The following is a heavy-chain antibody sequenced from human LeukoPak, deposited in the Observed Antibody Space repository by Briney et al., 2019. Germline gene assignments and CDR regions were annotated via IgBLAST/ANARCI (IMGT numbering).Heavy chain of an antibody. Sequence: SETLSLTCTVSGGSLSSSSYYWGWIRQPPGKGLEWIVSIYYSGSTYYNPSFKSRVTISVDTSKNQFSLKLSSVTAADTAVYYCARDSITMVRGVHPTNPKYWGQGTLVTVSS. J-gene: IGHJ4*02. CDR1: GGSLSSSSYY. V-gene: IGHV4-39*07. CDR2: IYYSGST. CDR3: ARDSITMVRGVHPTNPKY. D-gene: IGHD3-10*01.